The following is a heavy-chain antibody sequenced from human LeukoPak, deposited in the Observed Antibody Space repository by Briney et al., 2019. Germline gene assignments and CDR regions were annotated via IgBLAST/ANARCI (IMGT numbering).Heavy chain of an antibody. D-gene: IGHD1-26*01. CDR1: GGTFSSCA. Sequence: SVKVSCKASGGTFSSCAISWVRQAPGQGLEWMGRIIPILGIANYAQKFQGRVTITADKSTSTAYMELSSLRSEDTAVYYRARDQGGSYFYYFDYWGQGTLVTVSS. CDR2: IIPILGIA. V-gene: IGHV1-69*04. CDR3: ARDQGGSYFYYFDY. J-gene: IGHJ4*02.